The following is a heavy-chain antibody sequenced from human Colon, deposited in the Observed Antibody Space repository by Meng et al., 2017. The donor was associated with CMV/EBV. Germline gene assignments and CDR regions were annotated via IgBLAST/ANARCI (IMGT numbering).Heavy chain of an antibody. J-gene: IGHJ4*02. Sequence: GGSLRLSCAASGFTFSSYWMHWVRQAPGTGLAWVSRINSDGSSTSYADSVKGRFTISRDNAKNTLYLQMNSLRAEATALYYCASTGPLYGLYFCYWGQGTLVTVSS. CDR2: INSDGSST. D-gene: IGHD2-8*01. CDR3: ASTGPLYGLYFCY. CDR1: GFTFSSYW. V-gene: IGHV3-74*01.